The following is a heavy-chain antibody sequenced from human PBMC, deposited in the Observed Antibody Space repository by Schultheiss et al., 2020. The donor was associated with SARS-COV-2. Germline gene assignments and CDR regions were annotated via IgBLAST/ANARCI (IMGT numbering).Heavy chain of an antibody. CDR1: GFTFSSYG. CDR3: ARDRSYRYFYYGMDV. Sequence: GGSLRLSCAASGFTFSSYGMHWVRQAPGKGLEWVSYISSSGSTIYYADSVKGRFTISRDISKNTLYLQMNSLRAEDTAVYYCARDRSYRYFYYGMDVWGQGTTVTVSS. V-gene: IGHV3-48*01. CDR2: ISSSGSTI. J-gene: IGHJ6*02. D-gene: IGHD3-16*02.